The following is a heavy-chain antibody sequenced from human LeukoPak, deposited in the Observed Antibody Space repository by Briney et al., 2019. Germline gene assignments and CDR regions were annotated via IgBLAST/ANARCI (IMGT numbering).Heavy chain of an antibody. D-gene: IGHD6-6*01. CDR2: MNPNSGGT. Sequence: ASVKVSCKASGYTFTSYDINWVRQATGQGLEWMGWMNPNSGGTNYAQKFQGRVTMTRDTSISTAYMELSRLRSDDTAVYYCARPLVRIAARPPGYWGQGTLVTVSS. CDR1: GYTFTSYD. J-gene: IGHJ4*02. CDR3: ARPLVRIAARPPGY. V-gene: IGHV1-2*02.